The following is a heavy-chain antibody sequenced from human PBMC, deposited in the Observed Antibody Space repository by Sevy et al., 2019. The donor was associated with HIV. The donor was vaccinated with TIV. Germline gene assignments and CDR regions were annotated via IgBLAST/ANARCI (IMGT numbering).Heavy chain of an antibody. CDR2: ISSDGISH. Sequence: GGSLRLSCSAFGFAFQTFGMHWVRQAPGKGPEWVAVISSDGISHNYADAVKGRFTISRDNSKNQVFLQMNSLRPNDTVVYFCTKESLRGTYIRGDFDHWGQGALVTVSS. V-gene: IGHV3-33*03. D-gene: IGHD3-10*02. CDR3: TKESLRGTYIRGDFDH. J-gene: IGHJ4*02. CDR1: GFAFQTFG.